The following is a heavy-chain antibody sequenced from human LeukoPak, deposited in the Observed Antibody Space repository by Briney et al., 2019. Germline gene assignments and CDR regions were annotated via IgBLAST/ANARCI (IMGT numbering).Heavy chain of an antibody. Sequence: SETLSLTCTVSGGSISSYYWGWIRQPPGKGLEWIGYIYTSGSTNYNPSLKSRVTISVDTSKNQFSLKLSFVTAADTAVYYCARLATSGSRGPFDYWGQGTLVTVSS. CDR2: IYTSGST. CDR3: ARLATSGSRGPFDY. V-gene: IGHV4-4*09. J-gene: IGHJ4*02. CDR1: GGSISSYY. D-gene: IGHD3-10*01.